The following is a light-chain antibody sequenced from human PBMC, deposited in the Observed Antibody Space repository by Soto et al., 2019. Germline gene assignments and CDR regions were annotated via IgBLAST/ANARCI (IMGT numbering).Light chain of an antibody. CDR2: AAS. CDR3: QQSYSTPPYT. J-gene: IGKJ2*01. Sequence: DLQMTQSPSSLSASVGDRVTITCRASQSISNDLYWYQQKPGKAPKLLIYAASNLQGGVPSRFSGSGSGTDFTLTISSLQPEDFATYYCQQSYSTPPYTFGQGTRLEIK. V-gene: IGKV1-39*01. CDR1: QSISND.